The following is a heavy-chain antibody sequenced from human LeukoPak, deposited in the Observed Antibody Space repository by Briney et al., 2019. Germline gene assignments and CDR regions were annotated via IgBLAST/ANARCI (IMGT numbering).Heavy chain of an antibody. CDR3: SKGRTVTGTLALDY. CDR2: IFPSGGEI. D-gene: IGHD6-19*01. Sequence: GGSLRLSCAASGFTFSTFAMIWVRQPPGKGLEWVSSIFPSGGEIHYADPVRGRFTISRDNSKSTLSLQMNSLRAEDTAIYYCSKGRTVTGTLALDYWGQGTLVTVSS. CDR1: GFTFSTFA. V-gene: IGHV3-23*01. J-gene: IGHJ4*02.